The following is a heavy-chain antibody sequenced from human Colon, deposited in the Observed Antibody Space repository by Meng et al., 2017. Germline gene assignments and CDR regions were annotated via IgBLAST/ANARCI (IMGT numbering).Heavy chain of an antibody. J-gene: IGHJ4*02. V-gene: IGHV1-2*02. Sequence: VQPVQSGTEVKRPGASVKVSCKASGYTFSDCYIHWVRQAPGQGLEWMGWIVPNSGDTNYAQKFQGRVTMTRDTSISTTYMELSRLTSDDTAVYYCARSTPSLDYWGQGTLVTVSS. CDR2: IVPNSGDT. CDR1: GYTFSDCY. CDR3: ARSTPSLDY. D-gene: IGHD2-15*01.